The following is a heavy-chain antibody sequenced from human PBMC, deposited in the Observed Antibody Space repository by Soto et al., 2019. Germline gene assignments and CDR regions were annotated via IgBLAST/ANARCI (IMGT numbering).Heavy chain of an antibody. Sequence: SETLSLTCTVSGGSISSSSYYWGWIRQPPGKGLEWIGSIYYSGSTYYNPSLKSRVTISVDTSKNQFSLKLSSVTAADTAVYYCARGVGYCSGGSCYNYYYYYGMAVWGQGTTVTVSS. CDR1: GGSISSSSYY. J-gene: IGHJ6*02. D-gene: IGHD2-15*01. V-gene: IGHV4-39*01. CDR2: IYYSGST. CDR3: ARGVGYCSGGSCYNYYYYYGMAV.